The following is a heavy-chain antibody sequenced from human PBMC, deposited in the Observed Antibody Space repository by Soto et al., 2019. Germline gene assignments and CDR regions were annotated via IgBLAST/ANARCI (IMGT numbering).Heavy chain of an antibody. V-gene: IGHV3-74*01. Sequence: GGSLRLSCAASGFTFSYYWMHWVRQAPGKGLVWVSRIHSDGSSTTYADFVKGRFIISRENARNTVDLQMNSVRVEDTAVYYCARGDRGAFDLWGQGTVVTVSS. J-gene: IGHJ3*01. D-gene: IGHD1-26*01. CDR3: ARGDRGAFDL. CDR2: IHSDGSST. CDR1: GFTFSYYW.